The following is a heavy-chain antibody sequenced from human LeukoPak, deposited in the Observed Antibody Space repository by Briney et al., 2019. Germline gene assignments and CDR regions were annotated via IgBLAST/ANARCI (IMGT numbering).Heavy chain of an antibody. J-gene: IGHJ4*02. CDR2: INHSGST. V-gene: IGHV4-34*01. CDR3: AREQLWTYYFDY. D-gene: IGHD5-18*01. CDR1: GDSFSGYY. Sequence: SETLSLTCAVYGDSFSGYYWSGIRQPPGKGLEWIGEINHSGSTNYNPSLKSRVTISVDTSKNQFSLKLSSVTAADTAVYYCAREQLWTYYFDYWGQGTLVTVSS.